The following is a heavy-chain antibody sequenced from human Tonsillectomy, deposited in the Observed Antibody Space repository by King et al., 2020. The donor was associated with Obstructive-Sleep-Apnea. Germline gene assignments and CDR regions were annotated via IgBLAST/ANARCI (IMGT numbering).Heavy chain of an antibody. D-gene: IGHD4-17*01. CDR2: ISYDGSHK. Sequence: VQLVESGGGVVQPGRSLRLSCAASGFTFSSYAMHWVRQAPGKGLEWVAVISYDGSHKYYTDSVKGRFTIPRDNSKNTLFLQMNSLRPEDTAVYFCARENYGDFYFDYWGQGTLVTVSS. CDR3: ARENYGDFYFDY. CDR1: GFTFSSYA. J-gene: IGHJ4*02. V-gene: IGHV3-30*04.